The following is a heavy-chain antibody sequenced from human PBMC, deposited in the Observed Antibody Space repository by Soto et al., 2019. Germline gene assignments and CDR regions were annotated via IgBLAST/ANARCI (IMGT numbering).Heavy chain of an antibody. Sequence: SETLSLTCTVSGGSISSGGYYWSWIRQHPGKGLEWIGYIYYSWSTYYNPSLKSRVTISVETSKNQFSLKLSSVTAADTAVYYCARDYYDISGYYMVTWGQGTLVTVSS. CDR3: ARDYYDISGYYMVT. CDR1: GGSISSGGYY. D-gene: IGHD3-22*01. V-gene: IGHV4-31*03. CDR2: IYYSWST. J-gene: IGHJ5*02.